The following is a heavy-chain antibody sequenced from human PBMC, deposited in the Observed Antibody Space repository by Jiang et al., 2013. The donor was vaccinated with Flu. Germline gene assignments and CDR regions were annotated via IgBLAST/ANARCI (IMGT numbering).Heavy chain of an antibody. Sequence: GSGLVKPSETLSLTCTVSGGSISSYYWSWIRQPPGKGLEWIGYIYYSGSTNYNPSLKSRVTISVDTSKNQFSLKLSSVTAADTAVYYCARVYSSGWSPNWFDPWGQGTLVTVSS. D-gene: IGHD6-19*01. V-gene: IGHV4-59*01. CDR1: GGSISSYY. CDR3: ARVYSSGWSPNWFDP. J-gene: IGHJ5*02. CDR2: IYYSGST.